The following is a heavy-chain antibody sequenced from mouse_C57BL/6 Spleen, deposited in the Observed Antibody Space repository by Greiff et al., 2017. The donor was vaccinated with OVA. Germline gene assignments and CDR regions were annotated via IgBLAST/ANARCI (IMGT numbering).Heavy chain of an antibody. CDR3: GDGSSDEGFAD. CDR1: GYTFTTYP. V-gene: IGHV1-47*01. J-gene: IGHJ3*01. Sequence: VKLQESGAELVKPGASVKMSCKASGYTFTTYPIEWMKQNHGKGLEWIGNFHPYNDDTKYNEKFKGKATLTVDKSSSTVYLELSRFTSDDSAVYYGGDGSSDEGFADWGQGTMVTVSA. CDR2: FHPYNDDT. D-gene: IGHD1-1*01.